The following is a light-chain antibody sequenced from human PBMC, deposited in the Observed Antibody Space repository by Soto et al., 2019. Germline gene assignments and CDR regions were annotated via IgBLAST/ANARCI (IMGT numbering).Light chain of an antibody. Sequence: DIQMTQSPSSVSASVGDRVTITCRAIQGISSRLAWYQQKPGKAPNLLLYAASNLQSGVPSRFSGSGSETDFNLTIGSLQPEYFATYYCQQANSFPLTFGGGTKVEIK. CDR1: QGISSR. CDR2: AAS. V-gene: IGKV1-12*01. CDR3: QQANSFPLT. J-gene: IGKJ4*01.